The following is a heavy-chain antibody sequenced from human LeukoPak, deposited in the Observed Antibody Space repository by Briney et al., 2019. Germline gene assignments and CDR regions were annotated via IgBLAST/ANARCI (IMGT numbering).Heavy chain of an antibody. CDR3: ARDGDYYDSSGYGPDY. V-gene: IGHV1-18*01. CDR1: GYTFTSYG. D-gene: IGHD3-22*01. Sequence: ASVKVSCKASGYTFTSYGISWVRQAPGQGLEWMGWISAYNGNTNYARKLQGRVTMTTDTSTSTAYMELRSLRSDDTAVYYCARDGDYYDSSGYGPDYWGQGTLVTVSS. J-gene: IGHJ4*02. CDR2: ISAYNGNT.